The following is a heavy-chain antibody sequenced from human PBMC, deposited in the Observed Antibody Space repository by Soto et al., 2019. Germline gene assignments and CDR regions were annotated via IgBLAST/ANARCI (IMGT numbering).Heavy chain of an antibody. CDR3: ARDNCSGGSCYSVGWFDP. Sequence: WASVKVSCKASGGTFSSYAISWVRQAPGQGLEWMGGIIPIFGTANYAQKFQGRVTITADKSTSTAYMELSSLRSEDTAVYYCARDNCSGGSCYSVGWFDPWGQGTLVTVSS. CDR1: GGTFSSYA. D-gene: IGHD2-15*01. CDR2: IIPIFGTA. V-gene: IGHV1-69*06. J-gene: IGHJ5*02.